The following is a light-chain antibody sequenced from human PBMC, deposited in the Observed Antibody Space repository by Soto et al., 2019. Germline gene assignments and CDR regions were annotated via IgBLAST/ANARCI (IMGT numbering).Light chain of an antibody. Sequence: AIQLTQSPSSLYASVGDTVTITCRASQAIRTALGWYKQKPGKVPKLLIYAASILQSGVPSRFRGSGSGTDFTLTISSLKPEDFATYYCLLDFRYFWAFGQGTKVDIK. V-gene: IGKV1-6*01. CDR2: AAS. J-gene: IGKJ1*01. CDR1: QAIRTA. CDR3: LLDFRYFWA.